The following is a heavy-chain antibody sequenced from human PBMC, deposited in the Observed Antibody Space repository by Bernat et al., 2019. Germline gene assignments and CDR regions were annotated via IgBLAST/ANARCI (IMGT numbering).Heavy chain of an antibody. V-gene: IGHV4-39*01. CDR1: GGSISSSSYY. Sequence: QLQLQESGPGLVKPSETLSLTCTVSGGSISSSSYYWGWIRQPPGKGLEWIGSIYYSGRTYYNPSLKSRVTIAVDTSKNKFALKLSSVTAADTAVYYCARHGMVRGVDYWGQGTLVTVSS. CDR3: ARHGMVRGVDY. CDR2: IYYSGRT. J-gene: IGHJ4*02. D-gene: IGHD3-10*01.